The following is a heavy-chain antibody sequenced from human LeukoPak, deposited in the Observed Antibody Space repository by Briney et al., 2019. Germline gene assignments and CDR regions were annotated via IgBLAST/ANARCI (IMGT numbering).Heavy chain of an antibody. CDR3: ARDRGTVAGTYDY. D-gene: IGHD6-19*01. V-gene: IGHV1-2*04. CDR1: GYTFTGYY. Sequence: ASVKVSCKASGYTFTGYYMHWVRQAPGQGLEWMGWINPNSGGTNYAQKFQGWVTMTRDTSTSTVYMELSSLRSEDTAVYYCARDRGTVAGTYDYWGQGTLVTVSS. J-gene: IGHJ4*02. CDR2: INPNSGGT.